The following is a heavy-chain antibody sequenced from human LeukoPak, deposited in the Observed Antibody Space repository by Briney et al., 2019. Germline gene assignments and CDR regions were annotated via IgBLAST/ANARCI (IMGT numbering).Heavy chain of an antibody. Sequence: ASVKVSCKASGGTFSSYAISWVRQAPGQGLEWMGGIIPIFGTANYAQKFQGRVTITADESTSTAYMKLSSLRSEDTAVYYCARGKSDVDAFDIWGQGTMVTVSS. CDR3: ARGKSDVDAFDI. J-gene: IGHJ3*02. CDR1: GGTFSSYA. CDR2: IIPIFGTA. V-gene: IGHV1-69*13.